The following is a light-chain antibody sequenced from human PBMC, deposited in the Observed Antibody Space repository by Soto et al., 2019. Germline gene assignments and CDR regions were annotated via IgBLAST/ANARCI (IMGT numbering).Light chain of an antibody. J-gene: IGLJ1*01. CDR1: SSDIGAYNF. Sequence: QSALTQPPSASGSPGQSVTISCTGTSSDIGAYNFVSWFQQQPGRAPRRIIYDVSQRPSGVPDRFSGSKSGNTASLTVSGLQAEDEADYSCSSYAMSNTYVFGTGTKVTVL. CDR3: SSYAMSNTYV. CDR2: DVS. V-gene: IGLV2-8*01.